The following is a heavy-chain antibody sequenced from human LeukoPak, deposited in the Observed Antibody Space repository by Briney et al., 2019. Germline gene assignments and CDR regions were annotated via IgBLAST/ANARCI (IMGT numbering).Heavy chain of an antibody. J-gene: IGHJ4*02. CDR2: IYHSGST. Sequence: SETLSLTCTVSGGSISSGGYYWSWIRQPPGKGLEWIGYIYHSGSTYYNPSLKSRATISVDRSKNQFSLKLSSVTAADTAVYYCARDPGGAAAGTPHFDYWGQGTLVTVSS. V-gene: IGHV4-30-2*01. CDR3: ARDPGGAAAGTPHFDY. CDR1: GGSISSGGYY. D-gene: IGHD6-13*01.